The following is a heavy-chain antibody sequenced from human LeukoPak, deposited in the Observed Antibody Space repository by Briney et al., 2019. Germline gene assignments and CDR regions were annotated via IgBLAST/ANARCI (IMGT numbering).Heavy chain of an antibody. CDR1: GFTVSSNY. J-gene: IGHJ4*02. Sequence: GGSLRLSCAASGFTVSSNYMSWVRQAPGKGLEWVASIKQDGSDKFYMDSVRGRTTISRDNAKNFLYLRVDSLRAEDTAVYYCTRDPTIHDHWGQGTLVIVSS. CDR2: IKQDGSDK. CDR3: TRDPTIHDH. D-gene: IGHD5-18*01. V-gene: IGHV3-7*03.